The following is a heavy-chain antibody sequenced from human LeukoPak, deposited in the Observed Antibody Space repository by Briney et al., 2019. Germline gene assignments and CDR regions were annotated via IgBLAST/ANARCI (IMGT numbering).Heavy chain of an antibody. Sequence: GGSLRLSCAASGFTFSSYWMHWVRQAPGKGLVWVSRINSDGSSTNYADSVKGRFTISRDNDKNTLYLQMNSLRVEDTAVYYCAGNSSGWYEDYWGQGTLVTVSS. CDR1: GFTFSSYW. CDR3: AGNSSGWYEDY. D-gene: IGHD6-19*01. J-gene: IGHJ4*02. CDR2: INSDGSST. V-gene: IGHV3-74*01.